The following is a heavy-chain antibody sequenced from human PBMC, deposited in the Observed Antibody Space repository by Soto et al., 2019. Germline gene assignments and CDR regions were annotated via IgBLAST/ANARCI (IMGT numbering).Heavy chain of an antibody. J-gene: IGHJ5*01. CDR3: ATMIGDPVLSFDS. CDR2: IFYSGST. V-gene: IGHV4-59*01. CDR1: GGSISSYY. Sequence: QVQLQESGPGLVKPSETLSLTCTVSGGSISSYYWSWIRQPPGEGLEWMGFIFYSGSTSYNPYRKSRVTIAIDTYEYPFSLKLNSVTAADTAVYYCATMIGDPVLSFDSWGQGTLVAVSS. D-gene: IGHD3-10*02.